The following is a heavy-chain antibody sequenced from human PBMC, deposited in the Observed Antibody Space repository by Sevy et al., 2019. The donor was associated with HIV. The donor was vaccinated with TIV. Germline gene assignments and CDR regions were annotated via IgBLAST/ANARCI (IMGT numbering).Heavy chain of an antibody. V-gene: IGHV3-15*01. D-gene: IGHD3-10*01. Sequence: GGSLRLSCAASGFTFSNAWMSRVRQAPGKGLEWVGRIKSKTDGGTIDYAAPVKGRFSISRDDSKNTLYLQMNSLKIEDTAVYYCASRHYYGSGSYPDSWGQGILVTVSS. CDR2: IKSKTDGGTI. CDR3: ASRHYYGSGSYPDS. J-gene: IGHJ4*02. CDR1: GFTFSNAW.